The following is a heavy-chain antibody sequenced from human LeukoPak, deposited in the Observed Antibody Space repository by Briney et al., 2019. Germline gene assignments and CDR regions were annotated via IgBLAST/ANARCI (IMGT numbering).Heavy chain of an antibody. CDR3: ARAGLDFWSGYVDYYYYMDV. CDR2: INHSGST. J-gene: IGHJ6*03. V-gene: IGHV4-34*01. Sequence: SETLSLTCAVYGGSFSGYYWSWIRQPPGKGLEWIGEINHSGSTNYNPSLKSRVTISVDTSKNQFSLELSSVTAADTAVYYCARAGLDFWSGYVDYYYYMDVWGKGTTVTVSS. D-gene: IGHD3-3*01. CDR1: GGSFSGYY.